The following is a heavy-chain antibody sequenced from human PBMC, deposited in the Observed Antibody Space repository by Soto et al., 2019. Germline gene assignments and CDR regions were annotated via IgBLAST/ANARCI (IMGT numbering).Heavy chain of an antibody. D-gene: IGHD3-3*01. J-gene: IGHJ4*02. Sequence: ASVKVSCKASGYTFTSYAMHWVRQAPGQRLEWMGWINAGNGNTKYSQKFQGRVTITRDTSASTAYMELSSLRSEDTAVYYCARSTIFGVVIINGPPHYWGQGTMVTVYS. CDR3: ARSTIFGVVIINGPPHY. CDR2: INAGNGNT. CDR1: GYTFTSYA. V-gene: IGHV1-3*01.